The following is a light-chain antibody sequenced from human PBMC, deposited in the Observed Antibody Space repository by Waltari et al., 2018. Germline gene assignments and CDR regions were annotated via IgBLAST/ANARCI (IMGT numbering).Light chain of an antibody. Sequence: EIVMTQSPATLSVSPGERVTFPCRASQRVRGNLAWYQQKPGQVPRLLISGTATRATGVPARFSGSGSVTEFTLTISSLQSEDFAVYFCQWYNNWPPSLAFGPGTKLDLK. CDR2: GTA. J-gene: IGKJ3*01. CDR3: QWYNNWPPSLA. V-gene: IGKV3-15*01. CDR1: QRVRGN.